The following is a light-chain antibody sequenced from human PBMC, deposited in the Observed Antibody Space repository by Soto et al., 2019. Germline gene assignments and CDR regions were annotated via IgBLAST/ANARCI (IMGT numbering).Light chain of an antibody. CDR2: GNS. Sequence: QSVLTQPPSVSGAPGQRVTISCTGSSSNIGAAYEVHWYQHLPRTAPKLLIYGNSNRPSGVPDRFSGSKSGTSASLAITGLQAEDEADYYCQSYDSSLSGWVFGGGTQLTVL. V-gene: IGLV1-40*01. J-gene: IGLJ3*02. CDR3: QSYDSSLSGWV. CDR1: SSNIGAAYE.